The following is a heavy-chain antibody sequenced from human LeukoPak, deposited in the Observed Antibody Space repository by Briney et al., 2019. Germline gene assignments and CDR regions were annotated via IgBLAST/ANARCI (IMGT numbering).Heavy chain of an antibody. Sequence: ASVKVSCKASGYTFTTYGISWVRQAPGQGLEWLGWINSYNGSTNYAQKFQGRVTMTTDTSTTTAYMDLRSLRSDDTALYYCARNRQGLDSSGYSYFDYWGQGTLVTVSS. CDR2: INSYNGST. D-gene: IGHD3-22*01. J-gene: IGHJ4*02. CDR1: GYTFTTYG. V-gene: IGHV1-18*01. CDR3: ARNRQGLDSSGYSYFDY.